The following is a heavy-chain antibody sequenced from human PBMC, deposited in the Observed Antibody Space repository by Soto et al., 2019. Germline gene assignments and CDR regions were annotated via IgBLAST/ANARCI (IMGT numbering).Heavy chain of an antibody. CDR2: IKQDGSEK. D-gene: IGHD3-22*01. CDR3: ARSYYYDTGAFDI. V-gene: IGHV3-7*05. Sequence: GGSLRLSCAASGFTFSSYWMSWVRQAPGKGLEWVANIKQDGSEKYYVDSVKGRFTISRDNAKNSLYLLMNSLRAEDTAVYYCARSYYYDTGAFDIWGQGTMVTVSS. CDR1: GFTFSSYW. J-gene: IGHJ3*02.